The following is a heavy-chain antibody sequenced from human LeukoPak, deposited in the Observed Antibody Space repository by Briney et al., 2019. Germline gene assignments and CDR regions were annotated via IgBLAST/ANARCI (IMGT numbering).Heavy chain of an antibody. Sequence: PGGSLTLSCAASGFTFSNYDMTWLRQAPGKGLVGVSVVSGGGSSTYYADSVKGRFIISRDNSENTLYLQMNSLRAEDTAIYYCAKRGSGWYLDYWGQGTLVTVSS. V-gene: IGHV3-23*01. J-gene: IGHJ4*02. CDR2: VSGGGSST. D-gene: IGHD6-19*01. CDR3: AKRGSGWYLDY. CDR1: GFTFSNYD.